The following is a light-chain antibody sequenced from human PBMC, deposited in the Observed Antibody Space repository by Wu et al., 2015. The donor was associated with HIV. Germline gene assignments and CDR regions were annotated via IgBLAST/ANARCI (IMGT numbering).Light chain of an antibody. J-gene: IGKJ4*01. V-gene: IGKV3-20*01. CDR2: GAS. CDR3: QQYGSSPLT. Sequence: EIVLTQSPGTLSLSPGERATLSCRANESVSSSYLAWYQHKPGQAPRLLIYGASSRATGIPDRFSGSGSGTDFTLTISRLEPEDFAVYYCQQYGSSPLTFGGGTKVEIK. CDR1: ESVSSSY.